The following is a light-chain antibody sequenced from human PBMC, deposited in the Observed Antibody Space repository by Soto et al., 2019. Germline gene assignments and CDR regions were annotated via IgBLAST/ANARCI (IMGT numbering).Light chain of an antibody. Sequence: EIVLTQSPGTLSFSPGERATLSCRASQSVSSNSLAWYHQKPGQAPRPLIYGASSRATGIPDRFSGSGAGTDFTRTISRLESEAFAVYYCQQYGISPWTFGQGTKVEIK. J-gene: IGKJ1*01. CDR2: GAS. CDR3: QQYGISPWT. V-gene: IGKV3-20*01. CDR1: QSVSSNS.